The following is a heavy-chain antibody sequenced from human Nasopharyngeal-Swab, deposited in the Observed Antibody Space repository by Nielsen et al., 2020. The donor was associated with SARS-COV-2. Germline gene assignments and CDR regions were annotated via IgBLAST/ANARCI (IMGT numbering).Heavy chain of an antibody. V-gene: IGHV1-46*01. Sequence: WVRQAPGQGLEWMGIINPSGGSTSYAQKFQGRVTMTRDTSTSTVYMELSSLRSEDTAVYYCARERGSGWYDRVYYGMDVWGQGTTVTRLL. D-gene: IGHD6-19*01. J-gene: IGHJ6*02. CDR3: ARERGSGWYDRVYYGMDV. CDR2: INPSGGST.